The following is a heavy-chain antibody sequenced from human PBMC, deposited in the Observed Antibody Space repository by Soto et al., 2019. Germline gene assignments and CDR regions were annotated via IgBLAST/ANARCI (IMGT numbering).Heavy chain of an antibody. CDR1: GFTFSSYA. CDR2: ISGSGGST. J-gene: IGHJ6*02. V-gene: IGHV3-23*01. Sequence: GGSLRLSCAASGFTFSSYAMSWVRQAPGKGLEWVSAISGSGGSTYYADSVKGRFTISRDNSKNTLYLQMNSLRAEDTAVYYCAKDLPYSSSWYSAAENYYYGMDVWGQGTTVTVSS. CDR3: AKDLPYSSSWYSAAENYYYGMDV. D-gene: IGHD6-13*01.